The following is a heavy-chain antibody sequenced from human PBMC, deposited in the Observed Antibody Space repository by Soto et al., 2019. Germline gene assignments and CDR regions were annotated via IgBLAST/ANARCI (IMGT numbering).Heavy chain of an antibody. J-gene: IGHJ5*02. CDR2: IYYSGST. V-gene: IGHV4-30-4*01. CDR3: ARLDPCRGNWFDP. D-gene: IGHD3-10*01. Sequence: QVQLQESGPGLVKPSQTLSLTCTVSGGSISSGDYYWSWIRQPPGKGLEWIGYIYYSGSTYYNPSLKSRVTISVDTSKNQFSLKLSSVTAAATAVYYCARLDPCRGNWFDPWGQGTLVTVSS. CDR1: GGSISSGDYY.